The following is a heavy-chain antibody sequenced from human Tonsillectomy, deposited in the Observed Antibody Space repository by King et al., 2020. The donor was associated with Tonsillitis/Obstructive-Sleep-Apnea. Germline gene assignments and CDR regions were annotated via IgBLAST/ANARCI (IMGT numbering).Heavy chain of an antibody. CDR1: GGSISSSSYY. J-gene: IGHJ2*01. D-gene: IGHD2-8*01. CDR2: IYYSGST. Sequence: QLQESGPGLVKPSETLSLTCTVSGGSISSSSYYWGWIRQPPGKGLEWIGSIYYSGSTYYNPSLKSRVTISVDTSKNQFSLKLSSVAAADTAVYYCARLGMLGYFDRWGRGTLVTVSA. V-gene: IGHV4-39*01. CDR3: ARLGMLGYFDR.